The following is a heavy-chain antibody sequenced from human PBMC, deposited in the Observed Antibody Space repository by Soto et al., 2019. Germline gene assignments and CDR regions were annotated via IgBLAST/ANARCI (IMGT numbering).Heavy chain of an antibody. CDR2: ISYDGSNK. V-gene: IGHV3-30-3*01. CDR3: ARDLPPPIAVAGTGFPED. Sequence: QVQLVESGGGVVQPGRSLRLSCAASGFTFSSYAMHWVRQAPGKGLEWVAVISYDGSNKYYADSVKGRFTISRDNSKNTLYLQMNSLRAEDTAVYYCARDLPPPIAVAGTGFPEDWGQGTLVTVSS. CDR1: GFTFSSYA. D-gene: IGHD6-19*01. J-gene: IGHJ4*02.